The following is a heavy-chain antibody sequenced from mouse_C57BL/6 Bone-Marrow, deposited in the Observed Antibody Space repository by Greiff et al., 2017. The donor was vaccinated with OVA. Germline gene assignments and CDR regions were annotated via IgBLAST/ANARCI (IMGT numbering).Heavy chain of an antibody. D-gene: IGHD1-1*01. CDR2: IYPRSGNT. CDR3: ARSRFTTVGYFDV. V-gene: IGHV1-81*01. CDR1: GYTFTSYG. Sequence: QVQLQQSGAELARPGASVKLSCKASGYTFTSYGISWVKQRTGQGLEWIGEIYPRSGNTYYNEKFKGKATLTADKSSSTAYMELRSLTSEDSAVYFCARSRFTTVGYFDVWGTGTTVTVSS. J-gene: IGHJ1*03.